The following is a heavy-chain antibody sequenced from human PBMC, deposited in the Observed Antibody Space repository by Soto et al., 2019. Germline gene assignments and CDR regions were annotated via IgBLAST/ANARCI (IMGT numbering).Heavy chain of an antibody. J-gene: IGHJ6*02. D-gene: IGHD3-3*01. CDR3: AKARDFWSGYYTGNQAMDV. Sequence: HPWLTLRLSCSASGFTFSSYAMSWVHQAPGKGLGWVPAISGSGGSTYYADSVKGRFTISRDNSKNTLYLQMNSLRAEDTAVYYCAKARDFWSGYYTGNQAMDVWGQGTTVTVSS. CDR2: ISGSGGST. CDR1: GFTFSSYA. V-gene: IGHV3-23*01.